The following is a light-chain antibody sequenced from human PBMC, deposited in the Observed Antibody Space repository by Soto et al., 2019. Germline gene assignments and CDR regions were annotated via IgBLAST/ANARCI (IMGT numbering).Light chain of an antibody. CDR1: SSDVGSYNY. CDR2: DVS. CDR3: SSYTVITTLRNV. Sequence: QSALTQPASVSGSPGQSITISCTGTSSDVGSYNYVSWYQQHPGKAPKVIIYDVSNRPSGVSNRFSGSKSGDTASLTISGLQAEDEADYFCSSYTVITTLRNVFGVGTKLIVL. V-gene: IGLV2-14*03. J-gene: IGLJ1*01.